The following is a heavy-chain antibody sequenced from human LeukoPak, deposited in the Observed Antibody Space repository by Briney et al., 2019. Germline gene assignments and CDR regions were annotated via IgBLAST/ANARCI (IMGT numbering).Heavy chain of an antibody. J-gene: IGHJ4*02. CDR3: ARDASTYYYDSSGQSDNFDY. D-gene: IGHD3-22*01. Sequence: GGSLRLSCAASGFTFSSYGMHRVRQAPGKGLEWVAFIRYDGSNKYYADSVKGRFTISRDNAKNSLYLQMNSLRAEDTAVYYCARDASTYYYDSSGQSDNFDYWGQGTLVTVSS. CDR1: GFTFSSYG. V-gene: IGHV3-30*02. CDR2: IRYDGSNK.